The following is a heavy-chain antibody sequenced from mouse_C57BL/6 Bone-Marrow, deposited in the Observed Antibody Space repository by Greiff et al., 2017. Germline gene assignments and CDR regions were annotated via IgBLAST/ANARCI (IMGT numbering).Heavy chain of an antibody. Sequence: VQLQQSGAELARPGASVKLSCKASGYTFTSYGISWVKQRTGQGLEWIGEIYPRSGNTYYNEKFKGKATLTADKSSSTAYMELRSLTSEDSAVYFCAREGNYYGSSQDYWGQGTSVTVSS. CDR2: IYPRSGNT. V-gene: IGHV1-81*01. CDR1: GYTFTSYG. D-gene: IGHD1-1*01. CDR3: AREGNYYGSSQDY. J-gene: IGHJ4*01.